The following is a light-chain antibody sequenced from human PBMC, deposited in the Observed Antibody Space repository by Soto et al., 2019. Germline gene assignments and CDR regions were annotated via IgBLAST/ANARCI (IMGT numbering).Light chain of an antibody. CDR2: AAS. J-gene: IGKJ1*01. V-gene: IGKV1-27*01. Sequence: DIQIPPSPDSLSASVGARVTITCRASQTISSWLAWYQQKPGKPPKLLFYAASTFHTGVPSRFSGSGSGTDFTLTISSLQSEDFAVYYCPQYNNWPWTFGQGTKVDTK. CDR3: PQYNNWPWT. CDR1: QTISSW.